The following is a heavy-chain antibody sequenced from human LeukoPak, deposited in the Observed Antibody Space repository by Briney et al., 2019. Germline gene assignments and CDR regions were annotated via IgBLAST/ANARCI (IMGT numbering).Heavy chain of an antibody. CDR1: GGSFSGYY. CDR3: ARGGVTTLDGMDV. J-gene: IGHJ6*02. CDR2: INHSGST. Sequence: SETLSLTCAVYGGSFSGYYWSWIRQPPGKGLEWIGEINHSGSTNYNPSLKSRVTISVVTSKNQFSLKLSSVTAADTAVYYCARGGVTTLDGMDVWGQGTTVTVSS. D-gene: IGHD4-17*01. V-gene: IGHV4-34*01.